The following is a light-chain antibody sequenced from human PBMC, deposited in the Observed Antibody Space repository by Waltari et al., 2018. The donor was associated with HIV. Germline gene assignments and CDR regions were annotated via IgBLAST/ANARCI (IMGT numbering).Light chain of an antibody. Sequence: EIVMTQPPATLSVSPGESAILSCRASQSVGSNLAWYQQKPGQAPRLLIHGVSNRATAIPARFSGSGSGTEFTLTISSLQSEDFAVCYCQQYNNWYTFGQGTKLEIK. CDR2: GVS. CDR1: QSVGSN. J-gene: IGKJ2*01. CDR3: QQYNNWYT. V-gene: IGKV3-15*01.